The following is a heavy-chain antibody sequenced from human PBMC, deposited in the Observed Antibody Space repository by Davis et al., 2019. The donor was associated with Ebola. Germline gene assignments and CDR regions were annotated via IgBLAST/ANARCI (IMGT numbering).Heavy chain of an antibody. V-gene: IGHV1-2*06. D-gene: IGHD3-22*01. CDR1: EYTFTGYY. J-gene: IGHJ6*04. CDR2: INPNSGGT. Sequence: AASVKVSCKASEYTFTGYYIQWVRQAPGQGLEWVGRINPNSGGTNYAQKFQGRVTMTRDTSISTAYMELSRLTSDDTAVYYCARGGITMTVVPRDYYYGMDVWGRGTTVTVSS. CDR3: ARGGITMTVVPRDYYYGMDV.